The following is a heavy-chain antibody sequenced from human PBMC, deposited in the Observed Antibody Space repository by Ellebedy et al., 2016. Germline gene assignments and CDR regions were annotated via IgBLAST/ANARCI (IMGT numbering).Heavy chain of an antibody. V-gene: IGHV3-23*01. CDR3: ARGVGGTSLNWFDP. J-gene: IGHJ5*02. D-gene: IGHD3-16*01. CDR1: GFTFSNYF. CDR2: ISGDGVST. Sequence: GESLKISXATSGFTFSNYFMTWIRRAPGKGLEWVSTISGDGVSTYFADSVKGRFTISRDNSKNTLYLQINSLRAEDTAVYYCARGVGGTSLNWFDPWGQGTLVTVSS.